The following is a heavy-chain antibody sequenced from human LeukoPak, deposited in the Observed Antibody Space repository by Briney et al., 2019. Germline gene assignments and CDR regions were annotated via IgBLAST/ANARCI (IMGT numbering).Heavy chain of an antibody. CDR2: ISGSGGNT. V-gene: IGHV3-23*01. CDR3: AKTVSGSHSYQGGDY. D-gene: IGHD3-16*02. CDR1: GFTFSSYA. J-gene: IGHJ4*02. Sequence: GGSLRLSCAASGFTFSSYAMTWVRQAPGKGLEWVSAISGSGGNTYYADSVKGRFTMSGDNSKNTLYLQMNSLRAEDTAVYFCAKTVSGSHSYQGGDYWGQGTLVTVST.